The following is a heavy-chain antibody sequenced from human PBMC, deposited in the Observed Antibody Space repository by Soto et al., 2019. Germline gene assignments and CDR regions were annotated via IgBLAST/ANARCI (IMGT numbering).Heavy chain of an antibody. D-gene: IGHD6-19*01. CDR1: GFTCSDNY. V-gene: IGHV3-11*01. CDR3: ARRTRGAGWFDP. CDR2: ISDSGNII. J-gene: IGHJ5*02. Sequence: GGSLRLSCAASGFTCSDNYMTWIRQAPGRGLEWVAYISDSGNIIYYADSVQGRFTVSRDNAKNSLYLQMISLSAEDTAVYYCARRTRGAGWFDPWGQGTLVTVSS.